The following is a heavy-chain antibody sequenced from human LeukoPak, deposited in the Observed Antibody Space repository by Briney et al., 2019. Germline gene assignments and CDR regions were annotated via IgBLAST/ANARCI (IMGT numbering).Heavy chain of an antibody. J-gene: IGHJ4*02. CDR2: ISGSGGST. CDR3: AKGEEHGGIFDY. D-gene: IGHD3-16*01. CDR1: GFTFSSYA. Sequence: GGSLRLSCAASGFTFSSYALSWVRQAPGKGLEWVSAISGSGGSTYYADSVKGRFTISRDNSKNTLYLQMNSLRAEDTAVYYCAKGEEHGGIFDYWGQGTLVTVSS. V-gene: IGHV3-23*01.